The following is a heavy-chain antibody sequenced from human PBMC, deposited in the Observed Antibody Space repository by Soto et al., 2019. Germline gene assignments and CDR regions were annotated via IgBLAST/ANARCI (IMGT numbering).Heavy chain of an antibody. V-gene: IGHV7-4-1*01. CDR2: INTNTGNP. CDR1: GYTFTSYA. Sequence: ASVKVSCKASGYTFTSYAMNWVRQAPGQGLEWMGWINTNTGNPTYAQCFTGRFVFSLDTSVSTAYLQICSLKAQDTAVYYCAREGRGASYDYWGQGTLVTVSS. CDR3: AREGRGASYDY. D-gene: IGHD3-10*01. J-gene: IGHJ4*02.